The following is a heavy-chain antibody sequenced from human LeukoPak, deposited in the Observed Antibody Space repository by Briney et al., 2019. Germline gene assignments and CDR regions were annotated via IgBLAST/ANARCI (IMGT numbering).Heavy chain of an antibody. Sequence: PGGSLRLSCAASGFTFSTYSMNWVRQAPGKGLEWVSSISSSSYIYYADSVKGRFTISRDNAKNSLYLQMNSLRAEDTAVYYCASPGVATLLGWYFDLWGRGTLVTVSS. V-gene: IGHV3-21*01. J-gene: IGHJ2*01. CDR1: GFTFSTYS. CDR2: ISSSSYI. CDR3: ASPGVATLLGWYFDL. D-gene: IGHD4-23*01.